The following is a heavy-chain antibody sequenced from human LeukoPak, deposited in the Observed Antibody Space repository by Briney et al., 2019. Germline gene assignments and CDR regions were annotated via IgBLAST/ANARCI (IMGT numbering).Heavy chain of an antibody. V-gene: IGHV3-23*01. Sequence: LGGSLRLSCAASGFTFSSYAMSWVRQAPGKGLEWVSAISGSGGSTYYADSVKGRFTISRDNSKNTLYLQMNSLRAEDTAVYYCAKASREAAGTGDYYYGMDVWGQGTTVTVSS. J-gene: IGHJ6*02. CDR1: GFTFSSYA. D-gene: IGHD6-13*01. CDR3: AKASREAAGTGDYYYGMDV. CDR2: ISGSGGST.